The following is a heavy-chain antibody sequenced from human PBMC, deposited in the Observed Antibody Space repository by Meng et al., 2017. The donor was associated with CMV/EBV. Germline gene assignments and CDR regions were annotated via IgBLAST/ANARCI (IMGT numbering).Heavy chain of an antibody. CDR3: ARMRPPAVGWTRFDP. CDR2: ISAYNGNT. D-gene: IGHD3/OR15-3a*01. Sequence: ASVKVSCKASGYTFTSYGISWVRQAPGQGLEWMGWISAYNGNTNYAQKLQGRVTMTTDTSTSTAYMELRSLRSDDTAVYYCARMRPPAVGWTRFDPWGQGTLVTVSS. V-gene: IGHV1-18*01. J-gene: IGHJ5*02. CDR1: GYTFTSYG.